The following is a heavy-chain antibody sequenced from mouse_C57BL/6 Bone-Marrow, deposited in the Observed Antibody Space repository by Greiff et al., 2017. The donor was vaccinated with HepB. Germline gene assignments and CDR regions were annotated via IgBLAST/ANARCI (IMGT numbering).Heavy chain of an antibody. V-gene: IGHV1-26*01. CDR2: INPNNGGT. D-gene: IGHD2-12*01. J-gene: IGHJ4*01. Sequence: EVQLQQSGPELVKPGASVKISCKASGYTFTDYYMNWVKQSHGKSLEWIGDINPNNGGTSYNQKFKGKATLTVDKSSSTAYMELRSLTSEDSAVYYCARLRRGGFYAMDYWGQGTSVTVSS. CDR1: GYTFTDYY. CDR3: ARLRRGGFYAMDY.